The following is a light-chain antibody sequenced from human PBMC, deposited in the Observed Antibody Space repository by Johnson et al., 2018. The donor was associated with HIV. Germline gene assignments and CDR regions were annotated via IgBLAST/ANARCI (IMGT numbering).Light chain of an antibody. CDR2: DNS. V-gene: IGLV1-51*01. Sequence: QSVLTQPPSVSAAPGQKVTISCSGSSSNIGNNYVSWYQQLPGTAPKLLIYDNSKRPSGIPDRFSGSKSGTSATLGITGLQTGDEADYDCGTWDSSLSAYVFGTGTKVTVL. CDR1: SSNIGNNY. J-gene: IGLJ1*01. CDR3: GTWDSSLSAYV.